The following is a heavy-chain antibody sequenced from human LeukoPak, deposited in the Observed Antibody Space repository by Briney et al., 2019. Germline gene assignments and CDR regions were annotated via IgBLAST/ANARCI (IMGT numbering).Heavy chain of an antibody. D-gene: IGHD3-10*01. J-gene: IGHJ4*02. Sequence: GGSLRLSCAASGFTVTSNYMSWVRQAPGKGLEWVSAVSGSGVNTYYADSVKGRFTISRDNSKDTLYLQMNSLRAEDTAVYYCAKGDSRGSGSYYDDYWGQGTLVTVSS. CDR3: AKGDSRGSGSYYDDY. V-gene: IGHV3-23*01. CDR2: VSGSGVNT. CDR1: GFTVTSNY.